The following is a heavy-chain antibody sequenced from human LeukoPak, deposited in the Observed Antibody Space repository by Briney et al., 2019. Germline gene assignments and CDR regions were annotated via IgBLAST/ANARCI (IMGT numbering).Heavy chain of an antibody. Sequence: GGSLRLSCVASGFTFTSYGMSWVRQAPGKRLEWVSGISGSGDATYYADSVKGRFTISRDNSKNTLYLQMNSLRAEETAVYYCAKLRGLSSSSENNWFDSWGQGTLVTVSS. CDR1: GFTFTSYG. CDR3: AKLRGLSSSSENNWFDS. CDR2: ISGSGDAT. D-gene: IGHD6-6*01. J-gene: IGHJ5*01. V-gene: IGHV3-23*01.